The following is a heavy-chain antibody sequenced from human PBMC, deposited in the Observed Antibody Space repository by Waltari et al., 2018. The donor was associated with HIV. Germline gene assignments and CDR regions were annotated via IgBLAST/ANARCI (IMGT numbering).Heavy chain of an antibody. CDR1: GGSISSSSYY. CDR3: ARDLAVRGVIVC. D-gene: IGHD3-10*01. CDR2: IYYSGST. Sequence: QLQLQESGPGLVKPSETLSLTCTVSGGSISSSSYYWGWIRQPPGKGLEWIGSIYYSGSTYYNPSLKSRVTISVDTSKNQFSLKLSSVTAADTAVYYCARDLAVRGVIVCWGQGTLVTVSS. V-gene: IGHV4-39*07. J-gene: IGHJ4*02.